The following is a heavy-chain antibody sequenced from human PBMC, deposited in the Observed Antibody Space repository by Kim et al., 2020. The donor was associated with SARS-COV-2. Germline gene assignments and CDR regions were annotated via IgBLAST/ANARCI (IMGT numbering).Heavy chain of an antibody. CDR3: ARESGGVGATVPALFDY. V-gene: IGHV4-39*07. CDR1: GGSISSSSYY. D-gene: IGHD1-26*01. CDR2: IYYSGST. Sequence: SETLSLTCTVSGGSISSSSYYWGWIRQPPGKGLEWIGSIYYSGSTYYNPSLKSRVTISVDTSKNQFSLKLSSVTAADTAVYYCARESGGVGATVPALFDYWGQGTLVTVSS. J-gene: IGHJ4*02.